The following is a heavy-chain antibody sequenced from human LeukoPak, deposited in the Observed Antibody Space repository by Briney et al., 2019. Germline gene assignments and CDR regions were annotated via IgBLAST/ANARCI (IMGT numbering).Heavy chain of an antibody. CDR1: GGSISSSNW. V-gene: IGHV4-4*02. D-gene: IGHD3-22*01. CDR2: IYHSGST. CDR3: ARLTATSYYYDSSGYPLDY. J-gene: IGHJ4*02. Sequence: SGTLSLTCAVSGGSISSSNWWSWVRQPPEKGLEWIGEIYHSGSTNYNPSLKSRVTISVDKSKNQFSLKLSSVTAADTAVYYCARLTATSYYYDSSGYPLDYWGQGTLVTVSS.